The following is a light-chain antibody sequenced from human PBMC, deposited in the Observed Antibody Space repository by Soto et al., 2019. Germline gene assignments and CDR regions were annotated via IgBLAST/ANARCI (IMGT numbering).Light chain of an antibody. CDR2: EVY. CDR3: ISYIPSTTTHWV. J-gene: IGLJ3*02. CDR1: NSDVGGYDR. Sequence: QSALTQPPSVSGSPGQSITISCTGTNSDVGGYDRVSWYQHHPGKAPKLLIFEVYNRPSGISDRFSGSKSGDTASLTISGLQAEDEADYYCISYIPSTTTHWVFGGGTKLTVL. V-gene: IGLV2-18*02.